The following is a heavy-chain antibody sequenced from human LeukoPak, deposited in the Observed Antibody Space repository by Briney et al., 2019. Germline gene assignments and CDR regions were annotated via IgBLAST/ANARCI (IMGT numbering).Heavy chain of an antibody. CDR2: TYYRSSWYN. J-gene: IGHJ4*02. CDR1: GDRGSSKSVA. V-gene: IGHV6-1*01. Sequence: SPTLSLTSVISGDRGSSKSVAWNWIRQSPSGRIEWLGRTYYRSSWYNDYAVSVKSRITIKPDTSKNQFFLQLNSVTPEDTAVYYCARETSHFDYWGQGTLVTVSS. CDR3: ARETSHFDY.